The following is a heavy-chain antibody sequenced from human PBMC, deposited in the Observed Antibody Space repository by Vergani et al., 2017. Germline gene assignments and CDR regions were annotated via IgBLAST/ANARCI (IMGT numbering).Heavy chain of an antibody. CDR2: INPSGGST. CDR3: ASMDRWLQGVDAFDI. V-gene: IGHV1-46*01. CDR1: GYTFTSYY. D-gene: IGHD5-24*01. J-gene: IGHJ3*02. Sequence: QVQLVQSGAEVKKPGASVKVSCKASGYTFTSYYMHWVRQAPGQGLEWMGIINPSGGSTSYAQKFQGRVTMTRETSTSTVYMELSSLRSEDTAVYYCASMDRWLQGVDAFDIWGQGTMVTVSS.